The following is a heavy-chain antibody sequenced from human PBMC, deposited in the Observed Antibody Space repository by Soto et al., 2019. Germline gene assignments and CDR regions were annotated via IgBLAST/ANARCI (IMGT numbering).Heavy chain of an antibody. CDR2: LIDDGYFQ. V-gene: IGHV3-30-3*01. J-gene: IGHJ6*02. CDR1: GFIFSDYA. Sequence: QVQLVDSGGGVVQPERSLRLYCRASGFIFSDYAIHWVRQAPGRGLEWVAVLIDDGYFQYYADSVKGRFTISSDKSNNTVYLHMGSLRVDDTAVYYCAREWGRRYYDGMDVWGQGTTVIVSS. D-gene: IGHD3-16*01. CDR3: AREWGRRYYDGMDV.